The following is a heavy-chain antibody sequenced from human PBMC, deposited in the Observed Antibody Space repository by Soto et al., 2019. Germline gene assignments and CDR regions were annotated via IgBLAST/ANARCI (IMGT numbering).Heavy chain of an antibody. Sequence: GGSLRLSCAASGFTFSNAWMSWVRQAPGKGLEWVGRIKSKTDGGTTDYAAPVKGRFTISRDDSKNTLYLQMNSLKTEDTAVYYCPTDTDKWELLGWFDPWGQGTLVTVSS. CDR2: IKSKTDGGTT. CDR3: PTDTDKWELLGWFDP. V-gene: IGHV3-15*01. CDR1: GFTFSNAW. D-gene: IGHD1-26*01. J-gene: IGHJ5*02.